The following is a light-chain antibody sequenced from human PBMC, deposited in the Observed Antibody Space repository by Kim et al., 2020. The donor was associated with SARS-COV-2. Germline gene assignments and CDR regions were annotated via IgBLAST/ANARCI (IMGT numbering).Light chain of an antibody. CDR2: DAS. V-gene: IGKV1-5*01. CDR1: QSISSW. Sequence: SASLGDRVTITCRASQSISSWLAWYQHKPGKAPALLIYDASSLESGVPSRFSGSGSGTEFTLTISSLQPDDFATYYCQQYSRFPTFGQGTKVDIK. J-gene: IGKJ1*01. CDR3: QQYSRFPT.